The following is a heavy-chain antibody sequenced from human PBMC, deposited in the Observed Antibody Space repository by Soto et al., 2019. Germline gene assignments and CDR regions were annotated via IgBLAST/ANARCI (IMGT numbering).Heavy chain of an antibody. V-gene: IGHV4-59*11. CDR2: IYYSGSN. Sequence: QVQLQESGPGLVKPSETLSLTCTVSGGSINNHYWSWIRQPPGKGLAWIGYIYYSGSNNYNPSLQSRVTMSVDTSKNPVSLRLSSVTPADTAIYYCARANWYCEYWGQGILVTVSS. D-gene: IGHD7-27*01. J-gene: IGHJ4*02. CDR3: ARANWYCEY. CDR1: GGSINNHY.